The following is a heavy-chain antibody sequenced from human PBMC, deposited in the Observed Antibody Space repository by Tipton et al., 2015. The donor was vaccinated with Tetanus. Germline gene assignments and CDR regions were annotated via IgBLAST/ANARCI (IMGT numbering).Heavy chain of an antibody. J-gene: IGHJ4*02. V-gene: IGHV3-21*01. CDR3: ARGSCSNGICYYDY. Sequence: SLRLSCEASRFTFSTYSTIWVRQAPGKGLEWVSAISGSRSSTYDADSVKGRFTTPRDNTKNSLFLHMNNLRADEDTAVYYCARGSCSNGICYYDYWGQGTLVTVSS. CDR2: ISGSRSST. D-gene: IGHD2-8*01. CDR1: RFTFSTYS.